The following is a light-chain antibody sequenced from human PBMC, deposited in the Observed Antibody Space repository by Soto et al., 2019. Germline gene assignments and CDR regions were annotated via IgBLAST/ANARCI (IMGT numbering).Light chain of an antibody. V-gene: IGKV3-20*01. CDR1: QSVSSNF. CDR3: QQFGSSRWT. J-gene: IGKJ1*01. Sequence: EIVLTQSPGTLSLSPGERATLSCRASQSVSSNFLAWYQQRPGQAPRLLIYGASSRATGIPDRFSGSGSGTDFTLTISRLESEDFAVYYCQQFGSSRWTFGQGTKVDIK. CDR2: GAS.